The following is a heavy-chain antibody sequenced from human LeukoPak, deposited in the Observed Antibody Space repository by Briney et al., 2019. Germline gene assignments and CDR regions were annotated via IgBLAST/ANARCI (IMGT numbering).Heavy chain of an antibody. V-gene: IGHV4-39*01. Sequence: SETLSPTCTVSDGSISNTTNYWGWIRQSPGKGLEWIGNVFYRGNSNDNPSLRSRVTMSVDASKNQLSLKLSSVTAADTAVYFCARATWTSRWFPFDSWGQGTLVTVSS. J-gene: IGHJ4*02. D-gene: IGHD3-10*01. CDR2: VFYRGNS. CDR3: ARATWTSRWFPFDS. CDR1: DGSISNTTNY.